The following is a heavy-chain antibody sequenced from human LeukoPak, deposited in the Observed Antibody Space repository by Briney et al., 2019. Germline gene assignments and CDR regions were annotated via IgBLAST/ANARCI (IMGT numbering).Heavy chain of an antibody. CDR1: GYIFTNYY. J-gene: IGHJ3*02. CDR2: INPSGGST. V-gene: IGHV1-46*01. D-gene: IGHD1-26*01. CDR3: ATGADGFDI. Sequence: GASVKASCKASGYIFTNYYIHWVPQAPGQGLEWMGIINPSGGSTIYAQNFQGRVTMTRDMSTSTVYMELSSLKSEDTAVYYCATGADGFDIWGQGTMVTVSS.